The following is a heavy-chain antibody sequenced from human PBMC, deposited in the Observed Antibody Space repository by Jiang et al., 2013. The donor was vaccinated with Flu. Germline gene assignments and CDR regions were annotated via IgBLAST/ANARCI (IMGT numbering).Heavy chain of an antibody. J-gene: IGHJ4*02. CDR3: ARERDYDILTGFPGYQFDY. Sequence: GAEVKKPGASVKVSCKTSGYTFTNYAVQWVRQAPGQRLEWMGWINGGNGNTKYSQKFQGRVIITRDTSASTAFMELSSLRSEDTAVYYCARERDYDILTGFPGYQFDYWGQGTLVTVSS. CDR1: GYTFTNYA. CDR2: INGGNGNT. D-gene: IGHD3-9*01. V-gene: IGHV1-3*01.